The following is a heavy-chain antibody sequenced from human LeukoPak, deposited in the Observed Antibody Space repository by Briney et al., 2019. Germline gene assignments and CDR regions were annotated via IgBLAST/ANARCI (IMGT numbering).Heavy chain of an antibody. Sequence: GRSLRLSCTASGLTFCDYAMSWVGQAPGKGGEWVGFIKRNAYGGTTEYAASVKGSFTISKDDSKNIAYLQMNSLKTEDTAVYYCSKDITDYWGQGTLVTVSS. D-gene: IGHD1-14*01. CDR1: GLTFCDYA. CDR2: IKRNAYGGTT. J-gene: IGHJ4*02. V-gene: IGHV3-49*04. CDR3: SKDITDY.